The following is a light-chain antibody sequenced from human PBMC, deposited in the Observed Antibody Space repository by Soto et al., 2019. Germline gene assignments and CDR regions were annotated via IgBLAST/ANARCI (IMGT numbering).Light chain of an antibody. V-gene: IGKV3-15*01. Sequence: EIVMTQSPATLSVSPGERVTLSCRASQSVGGNLAWYQQRPGRAPRLLIYDASTRATDIPARFSGSGSGTEFTLTISSLQSEYFALYYCQQYNNWPLYTFGQGTKLEIK. CDR3: QQYNNWPLYT. CDR1: QSVGGN. J-gene: IGKJ2*01. CDR2: DAS.